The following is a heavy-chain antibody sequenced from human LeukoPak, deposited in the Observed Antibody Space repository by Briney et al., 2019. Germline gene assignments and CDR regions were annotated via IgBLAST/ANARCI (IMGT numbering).Heavy chain of an antibody. CDR3: ARDARGYSSSSGFDY. J-gene: IGHJ4*02. V-gene: IGHV1-2*02. CDR2: INPNSGGT. Sequence: AVTVSFKSSGYTFPCYYRHWVRQAPGQGREWMGLINPNSGGTKYAQKFQGRVTMHRDTSISTAYMELSRLRSDDTAVYYCARDARGYSSSSGFDYWGQGTLVTVSS. CDR1: GYTFPCYY. D-gene: IGHD6-6*01.